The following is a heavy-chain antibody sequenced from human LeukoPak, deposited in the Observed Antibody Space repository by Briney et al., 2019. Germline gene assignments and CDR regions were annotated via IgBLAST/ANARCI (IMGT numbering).Heavy chain of an antibody. CDR1: GFTFSSYW. CDR3: ARVDLVAAATYHAFDI. Sequence: PGGSLRLSCAASGFTFSSYWMHWVRQAPRKGLVWVSRINSDGSSTTYADSVKGRFTISRDNAKNTLYLQMNSLRAEDTAVYYCARVDLVAAATYHAFDIWGQETMVTVSS. D-gene: IGHD2-15*01. V-gene: IGHV3-74*01. CDR2: INSDGSST. J-gene: IGHJ3*02.